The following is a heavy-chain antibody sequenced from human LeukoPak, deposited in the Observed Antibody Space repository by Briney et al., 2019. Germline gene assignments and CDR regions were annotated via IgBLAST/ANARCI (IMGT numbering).Heavy chain of an antibody. CDR2: INPNSGGT. D-gene: IGHD4-11*01. CDR3: AIDRMTTITTAYYYGMDV. CDR1: VYTFTGYY. V-gene: IGHV1-2*02. J-gene: IGHJ6*02. Sequence: GASVKVSCKASVYTFTGYYMHWVRQAPGQGLEWMGWINPNSGGTNYAQKFRGRVTMTRDTSITTAYMELSRLTSDDTAVYYCAIDRMTTITTAYYYGMDVWGQGTTVTVSS.